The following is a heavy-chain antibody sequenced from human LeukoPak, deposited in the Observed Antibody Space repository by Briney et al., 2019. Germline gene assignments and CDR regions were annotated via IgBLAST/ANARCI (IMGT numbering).Heavy chain of an antibody. CDR1: GFTFSSYA. CDR3: AKDIWGPCEDCSSSSSALDY. J-gene: IGHJ4*02. CDR2: ISGSGGST. V-gene: IGHV3-23*01. D-gene: IGHD6-6*01. Sequence: QPGGSLRLSCAASGFTFSSYAMSWVRQAPGKGLEWVSAISGSGGSTYYADSVKGRFTISRDNSKNTLYLQMNSLRAEDTAVYYCAKDIWGPCEDCSSSSSALDYWGQGTLVTVSS.